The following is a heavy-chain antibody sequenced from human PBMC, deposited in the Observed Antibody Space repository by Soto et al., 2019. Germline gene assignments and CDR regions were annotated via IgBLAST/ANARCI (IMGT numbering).Heavy chain of an antibody. CDR3: AREYSSFEY. D-gene: IGHD4-4*01. CDR1: DGAISTYY. J-gene: IGHJ4*02. Sequence: QAQLQESGPGLVKPSETLSLTCTVSDGAISTYYWHWIRQPPGKGLEWIGYIHYSGYTSYNPSLKSRVTISVDTSKNQFSVRLHSVTAADTAVYYCAREYSSFEYWGQGALVTVS. CDR2: IHYSGYT. V-gene: IGHV4-59*01.